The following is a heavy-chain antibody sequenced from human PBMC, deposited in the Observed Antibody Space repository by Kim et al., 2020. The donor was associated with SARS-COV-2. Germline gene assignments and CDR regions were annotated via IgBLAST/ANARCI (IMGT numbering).Heavy chain of an antibody. V-gene: IGHV1-69*04. J-gene: IGHJ6*02. CDR3: ARGEAHCSGGSCYVMDIWYYYYGMDV. Sequence: SVKVSCKASGGTFSSYAISWVRQAPGQGLEWMGRIIPILGIANYAQKFQGRVTITADKSTSTAYMELSSLRSEDTAVYYCARGEAHCSGGSCYVMDIWYYYYGMDVWGQGTTVTVSS. CDR2: IIPILGIA. CDR1: GGTFSSYA. D-gene: IGHD2-15*01.